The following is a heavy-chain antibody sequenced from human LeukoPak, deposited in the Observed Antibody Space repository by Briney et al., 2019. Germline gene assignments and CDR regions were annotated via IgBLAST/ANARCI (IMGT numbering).Heavy chain of an antibody. V-gene: IGHV1-18*01. CDR1: GYTFTSYG. J-gene: IGHJ4*02. CDR3: ARSSTVVTPMDY. D-gene: IGHD4-23*01. CDR2: ISAYNGNT. Sequence: ASVKVSCKASGYTFTSYGISWVRQAPGQGREWMGWISAYNGNTNYAQKLQGRVTMTTDTSTSTAYMELRSLRSDDTAVYYCARSSTVVTPMDYWGQGTLVTVSS.